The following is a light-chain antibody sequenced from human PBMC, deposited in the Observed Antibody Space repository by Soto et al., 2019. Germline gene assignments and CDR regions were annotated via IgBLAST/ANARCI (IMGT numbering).Light chain of an antibody. CDR1: SSDVGRYNY. J-gene: IGLJ2*01. Sequence: QSALTQPASVSGSPGQSITISCTGTSSDVGRYNYVSWYQQHPGEAPKIMIYDVSNRPSGVSNRFSGSKSGNTASLTISGLQAEDEADYYCSSYTSSTTLEFGGGTQLTVL. V-gene: IGLV2-14*01. CDR2: DVS. CDR3: SSYTSSTTLE.